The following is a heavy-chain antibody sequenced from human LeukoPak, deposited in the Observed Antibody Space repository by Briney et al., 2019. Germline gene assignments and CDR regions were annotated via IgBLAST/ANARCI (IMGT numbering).Heavy chain of an antibody. J-gene: IGHJ1*01. V-gene: IGHV3-23*01. CDR3: ANYRSGGGGYYSGLEH. Sequence: GGSLRLSCAASGFTFNNYAMTWVRQAPGKGLEWVSRTSGSGDIRLYADSVKGRFTISRTNSENSLYLQMNSLRADDSGVYYCANYRSGGGGYYSGLEHWGQGTQVTVSS. D-gene: IGHD2-15*01. CDR2: TSGSGDIR. CDR1: GFTFNNYA.